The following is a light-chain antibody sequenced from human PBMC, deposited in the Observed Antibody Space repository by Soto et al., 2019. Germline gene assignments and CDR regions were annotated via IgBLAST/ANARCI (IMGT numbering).Light chain of an antibody. J-gene: IGLJ1*01. CDR3: QSYDSRLSGYV. CDR1: SSNIGAGYD. Sequence: QSVLTQPSSVSGAPGQRVTISCTGSSSNIGAGYDVHWYQQVPGTAPKLLIYGKSNRPSGVPDRFSGSKSGTSASLAITGLQAEDEADYYCQSYDSRLSGYVFGTGTKATVL. V-gene: IGLV1-40*01. CDR2: GKS.